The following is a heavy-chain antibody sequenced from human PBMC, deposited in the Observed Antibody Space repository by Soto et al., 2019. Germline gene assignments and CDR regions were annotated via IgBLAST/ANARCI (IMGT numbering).Heavy chain of an antibody. CDR3: ARAGYYDILTGYYNYYYYGMDV. CDR1: GYTFTSYA. D-gene: IGHD3-9*01. V-gene: IGHV1-3*01. CDR2: INAGNGNT. Sequence: QVQLVQSGAEVKKPGASVKVSCKASGYTFTSYAMHWVRQAPGQRLEWMGWINAGNGNTKYSQKFQGRVTITRDTSASTAYMELSSLRSEDTAVYYCARAGYYDILTGYYNYYYYGMDVWGQGTTVTVSS. J-gene: IGHJ6*02.